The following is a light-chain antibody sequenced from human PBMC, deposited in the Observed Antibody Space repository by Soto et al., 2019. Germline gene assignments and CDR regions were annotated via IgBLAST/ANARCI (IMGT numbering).Light chain of an antibody. CDR2: DAS. CDR3: QQYNSYSYT. V-gene: IGKV1-5*01. Sequence: DIQMTQSPSTLSASVGDRVTITCRASQSIGSWLAWYQQKPGKAPKLLIYDASNWESGVPSRFSGSGSGTEFSLTIGSLQPDDFATYYCQQYNSYSYTFGQGTKLEIK. CDR1: QSIGSW. J-gene: IGKJ2*01.